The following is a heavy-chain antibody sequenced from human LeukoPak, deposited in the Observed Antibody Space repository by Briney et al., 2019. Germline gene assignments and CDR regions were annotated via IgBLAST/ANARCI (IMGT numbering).Heavy chain of an antibody. CDR1: SYNFDRYG. CDR3: ARDLEQCRNISCSNSAY. D-gene: IGHD2-2*01. J-gene: IGHJ4*02. Sequence: GASVTVSRKGSSYNFDRYGVNWVRQAPGQGLEWVGWISTYNGNTFYAQKFEGRVSMTTDTFTNTVYMDLRSLRSDDTAVYYCARDLEQCRNISCSNSAYWGQGTLVTVSS. V-gene: IGHV1-18*04. CDR2: ISTYNGNT.